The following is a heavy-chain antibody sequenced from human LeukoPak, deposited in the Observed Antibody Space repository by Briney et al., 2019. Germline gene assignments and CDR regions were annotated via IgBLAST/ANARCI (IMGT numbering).Heavy chain of an antibody. D-gene: IGHD2-2*01. CDR3: ARRVYCTTTRCYGYFDY. Sequence: GGSLRLSCAASGFTFSSYGMHWVRQAPGKGLEWVAFIRYDGSNKYYADSVKGRFTISRDNSKNTLYLQMNSLRAEDTAVYYCARRVYCTTTRCYGYFDYWGQGTLVTVSS. CDR1: GFTFSSYG. J-gene: IGHJ4*02. V-gene: IGHV3-30*02. CDR2: IRYDGSNK.